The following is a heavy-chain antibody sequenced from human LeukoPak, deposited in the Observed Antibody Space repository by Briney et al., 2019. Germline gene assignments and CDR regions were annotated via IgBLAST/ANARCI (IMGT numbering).Heavy chain of an antibody. CDR1: GGSTTSSSYH. V-gene: IGHV4-39*01. J-gene: IGHJ5*02. Sequence: SETLFLTCTVSGGSTTSSSYHWVWIRQPPGEGLEWIGSMFHGGSTYDNPSLKSRVTISGDASKNQFSLKLTSVIATDTAVYYCARVLSSGYWVDPWGQGTLVTVSS. CDR2: MFHGGST. D-gene: IGHD3-22*01. CDR3: ARVLSSGYWVDP.